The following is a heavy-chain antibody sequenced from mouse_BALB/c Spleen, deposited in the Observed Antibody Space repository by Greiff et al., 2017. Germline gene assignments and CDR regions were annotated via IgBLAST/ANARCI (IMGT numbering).Heavy chain of an antibody. CDR2: INPYNDGT. D-gene: IGHD1-1*01. V-gene: IGHV1-14*01. CDR1: GYTFTSYV. CDR3: ASDYGSSWYFDV. Sequence: EVKLVESGPELVKPGASVKMSCKASGYTFTSYVMHWVKQKPGQGLEWIGYINPYNDGTKYNEKFKGKATLTSDKSSSTAYMELSSLTSEDSAVYYCASDYGSSWYFDVWGAGTTVTVSS. J-gene: IGHJ1*01.